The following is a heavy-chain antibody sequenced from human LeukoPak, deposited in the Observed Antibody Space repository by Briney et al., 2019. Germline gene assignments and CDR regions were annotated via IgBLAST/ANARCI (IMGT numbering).Heavy chain of an antibody. CDR2: ISWNSGSI. D-gene: IGHD3-3*01. J-gene: IGHJ5*02. Sequence: SLRLSCAASGFTFDDYAMHWVRQAPGKGLEWVSGISWNSGSIGYADSVKGRFTISRDNSKNTLYLQMNSLRAEDTAVYYCARTASDFWSGYPSWGQGTLVTVSS. CDR1: GFTFDDYA. V-gene: IGHV3-9*01. CDR3: ARTASDFWSGYPS.